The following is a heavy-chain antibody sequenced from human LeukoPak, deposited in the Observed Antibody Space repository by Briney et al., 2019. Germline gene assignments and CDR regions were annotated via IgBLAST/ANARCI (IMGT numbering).Heavy chain of an antibody. CDR2: ISGSSANT. Sequence: PSETLSLTCAVYGGSFSGYYWSWVRQAPGKGLEWVSAISGSSANTYYADSVKGRFTISRDNSKNTLYLQMNSLRAEDTAVYYCAKVSSSGRYFGYAFDIWGQGTVVTVSS. CDR3: AKVSSSGRYFGYAFDI. D-gene: IGHD1-26*01. CDR1: GGSFSGYY. J-gene: IGHJ3*02. V-gene: IGHV3-23*01.